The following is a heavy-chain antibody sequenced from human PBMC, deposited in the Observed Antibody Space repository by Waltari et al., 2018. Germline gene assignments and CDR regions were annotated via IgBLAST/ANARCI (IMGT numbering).Heavy chain of an antibody. V-gene: IGHV3-21*01. Sequence: EVQLVESGGGLVKPGGSLRLSCAASGSTFSSYSLNWLRQAPGKGLEWVSSISSSSSYIYYADSVKGRFTISRDNAKNSLFLQMNSLRAEDTAVYYCARAPGGGGSYYYGMDVWGQGTTVTVSS. J-gene: IGHJ6*02. CDR1: GSTFSSYS. D-gene: IGHD6-25*01. CDR3: ARAPGGGGSYYYGMDV. CDR2: ISSSSSYI.